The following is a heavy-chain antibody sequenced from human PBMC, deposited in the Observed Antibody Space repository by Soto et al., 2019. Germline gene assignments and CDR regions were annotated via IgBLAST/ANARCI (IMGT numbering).Heavy chain of an antibody. CDR1: GFTFSSYD. V-gene: IGHV3-23*01. J-gene: IGHJ4*02. Sequence: EVELLESGGDLVQPGGSLRISCAASGFTFSSYDMNWVRQAPGKGLEWVSAIGVYANTYYADSVKGRFTISRDDSRNTVHLQLNSLRVDDTAVYYCAKESTVGSPGAYFDSWGQGTLDTVSS. CDR2: IGVYANT. CDR3: AKESTVGSPGAYFDS. D-gene: IGHD1-26*01.